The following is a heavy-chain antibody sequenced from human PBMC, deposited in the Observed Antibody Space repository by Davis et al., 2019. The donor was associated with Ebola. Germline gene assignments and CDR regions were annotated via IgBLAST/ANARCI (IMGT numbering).Heavy chain of an antibody. J-gene: IGHJ6*02. CDR3: ARSLRQPTARRGYYYYGMDV. D-gene: IGHD1-14*01. V-gene: IGHV3-21*04. Sequence: GESLKISCAASGFTFSSYSMNWVRQAPGKGLEWVSSISSSSSYIYYADSVKGRFTISRDNAKSSLYLQMNSLRAEDTAVYYCARSLRQPTARRGYYYYGMDVWGQGTTVTVSS. CDR2: ISSSSSYI. CDR1: GFTFSSYS.